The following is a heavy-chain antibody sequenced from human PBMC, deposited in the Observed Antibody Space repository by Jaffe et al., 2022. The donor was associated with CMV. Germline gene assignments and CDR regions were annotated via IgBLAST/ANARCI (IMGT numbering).Heavy chain of an antibody. V-gene: IGHV4-39*01. J-gene: IGHJ4*02. CDR3: ARQGGQYSYPYYFDY. D-gene: IGHD5-18*01. CDR1: GGSISSSSYY. Sequence: QLQLQESGPGLVKPSETLSLTCTVSGGSISSSSYYWGWIRQPPGKGLEWIGSIYYSGSTYYNPSLKSRVTISVDTSKNQFSLKLSSVTAADTAVYYCARQGGQYSYPYYFDYWGQGTLVTVSS. CDR2: IYYSGST.